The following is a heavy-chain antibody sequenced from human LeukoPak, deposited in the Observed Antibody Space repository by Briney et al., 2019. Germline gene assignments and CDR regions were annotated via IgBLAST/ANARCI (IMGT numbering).Heavy chain of an antibody. Sequence: VASVKVSCKASGGTFSSYAISWVRQAPGQGLEWMGRIIPILGIANYAQRFQGRVTITADKSTSTAYMGLSSLRSEDTAVYYCARGFAWGTAMVSITDYWGQGTLVTVSS. CDR2: IIPILGIA. CDR3: ARGFAWGTAMVSITDY. J-gene: IGHJ4*02. CDR1: GGTFSSYA. V-gene: IGHV1-69*04. D-gene: IGHD5-18*01.